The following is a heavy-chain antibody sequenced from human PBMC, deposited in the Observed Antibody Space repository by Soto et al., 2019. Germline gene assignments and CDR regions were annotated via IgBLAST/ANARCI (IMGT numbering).Heavy chain of an antibody. Sequence: ASVTVSCKASGYTFTSYYMHWVRQAPGQGLEWMGIINPSGGSTSYAQKFQGRVTMTRDTSTSTVYMELSSLRSEDTAVYYCARAGAYCSSTSCSTRTLYYYYYGMDVWGQGTTVTVSS. D-gene: IGHD2-2*02. J-gene: IGHJ6*02. CDR2: INPSGGST. CDR1: GYTFTSYY. V-gene: IGHV1-46*01. CDR3: ARAGAYCSSTSCSTRTLYYYYYGMDV.